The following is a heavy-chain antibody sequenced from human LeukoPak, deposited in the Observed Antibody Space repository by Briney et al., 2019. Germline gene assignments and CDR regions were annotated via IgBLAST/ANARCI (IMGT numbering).Heavy chain of an antibody. D-gene: IGHD6-19*01. CDR1: GDSISSGAYS. CDR2: IYRSGST. V-gene: IGHV4-30-2*01. CDR3: ARRALAGYWFDP. Sequence: SETLSLTCAVSGDSISSGAYSWSWIRQTPGRCLEWIGYIYRSGSTYYNPSLKSRVALSLDRSQNQFSLSVSSVTAADTAVYYCARRALAGYWFDPWGQGTLVTVSS. J-gene: IGHJ5*02.